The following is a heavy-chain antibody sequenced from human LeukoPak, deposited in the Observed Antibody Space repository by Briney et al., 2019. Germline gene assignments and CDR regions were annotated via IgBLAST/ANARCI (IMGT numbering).Heavy chain of an antibody. CDR3: AKPTNYYDSSGYYYFDY. Sequence: GGSLRLSCAASGFTFSNYAMSWVRQAPGKGLEWVSAISGSGGSTYYADSVKGRFTISRDNSKNTLYLQMNSLRAEDTAVYYCAKPTNYYDSSGYYYFDYSGQGTLVTVSS. D-gene: IGHD3-22*01. CDR2: ISGSGGST. V-gene: IGHV3-23*01. CDR1: GFTFSNYA. J-gene: IGHJ4*02.